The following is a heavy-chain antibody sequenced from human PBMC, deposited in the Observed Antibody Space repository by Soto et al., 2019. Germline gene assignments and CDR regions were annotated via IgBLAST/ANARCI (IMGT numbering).Heavy chain of an antibody. CDR1: GGSISSGGYY. CDR2: IYYSGST. D-gene: IGHD3-22*01. CDR3: ARAFSGSNNWFDP. J-gene: IGHJ5*02. V-gene: IGHV4-31*03. Sequence: QVQLQESGPGLVKPSQTLSLTCTVSGGSISSGGYYWSWIRQHPGKGLEWIGYIYYSGSTYYNPSLKSRVNISVDTSKNQFSLKLSSVTAADTAVYYCARAFSGSNNWFDPWGQGTLVTVSS.